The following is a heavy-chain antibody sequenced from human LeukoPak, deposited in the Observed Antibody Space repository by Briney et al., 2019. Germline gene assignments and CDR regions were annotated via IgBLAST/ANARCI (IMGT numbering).Heavy chain of an antibody. CDR3: ARLRRNNDNSGYYYYYDY. J-gene: IGHJ4*02. D-gene: IGHD3-22*01. CDR2: ITPTSSYI. CDR1: GRTFSSYS. Sequence: GGSLRLSCAASGRTFSSYSFNWVRQAQGKGLEWVSSITPTSSYIYYADSVKGRFTISRDNAKNSLYLQMNSLRAEDTAVYYCARLRRNNDNSGYYYYYDYWGQGTLVTVSS. V-gene: IGHV3-21*01.